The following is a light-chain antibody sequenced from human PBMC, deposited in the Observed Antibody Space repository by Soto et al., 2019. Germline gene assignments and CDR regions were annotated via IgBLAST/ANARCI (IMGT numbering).Light chain of an antibody. CDR1: QSISSW. CDR3: QHYITTPT. J-gene: IGKJ5*01. V-gene: IGKV1-5*01. Sequence: DIQMTQSPSTLSASVGDRVTITCRASQSISSWLAWYQQKPGKAPKLLIYDASSLESGVPSRFSGSGSGTEFTLTISSLQPDDFATYYCQHYITTPTFGQGTRLEI. CDR2: DAS.